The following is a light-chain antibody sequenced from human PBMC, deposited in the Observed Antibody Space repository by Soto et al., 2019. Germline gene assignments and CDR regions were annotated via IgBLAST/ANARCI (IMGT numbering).Light chain of an antibody. V-gene: IGKV3-15*01. CDR2: GAS. J-gene: IGKJ2*01. CDR3: QQYNNWPSRYT. Sequence: EIVMTQSPATLSVSPGERATLSCRASQSVSSNLAWYQQKPGQAPRLLIYGASTRATGIPARFSGSGSGTDFPLTISSLQSEDFAVYYCQQYNNWPSRYTFGQGTKLEIK. CDR1: QSVSSN.